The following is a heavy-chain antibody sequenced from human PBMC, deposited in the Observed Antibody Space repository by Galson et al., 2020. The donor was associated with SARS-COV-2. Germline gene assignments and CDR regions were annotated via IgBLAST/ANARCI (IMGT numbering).Heavy chain of an antibody. V-gene: IGHV3-23*01. CDR1: GFTFSRYA. CDR3: AKDRGNDYGDQLDF. CDR2: ISGGGGST. D-gene: IGHD4-17*01. Sequence: GESLKIPRAASGFTFSRYALAWVRQAPGKGLEWGPGISGGGGSTYYVDSVKGRFTISRDTSQNTVHLQRSSLRAEDTAVYYCAKDRGNDYGDQLDFWGQGTLVTVSS. J-gene: IGHJ4*02.